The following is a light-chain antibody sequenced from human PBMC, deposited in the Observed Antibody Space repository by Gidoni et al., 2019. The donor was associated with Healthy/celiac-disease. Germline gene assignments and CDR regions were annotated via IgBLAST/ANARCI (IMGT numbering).Light chain of an antibody. CDR3: QQSYSTLWT. CDR1: QSISSY. J-gene: IGKJ1*01. Sequence: IQMTQSPSSLSASVGERVTITCRASQSISSYLNWYQQKPGKAPKLLIYAASSLQSGVPSRFSGSGSGTDFTLTISSLQPEDFATYYCQQSYSTLWTFGQGTKVEIK. V-gene: IGKV1-39*01. CDR2: AAS.